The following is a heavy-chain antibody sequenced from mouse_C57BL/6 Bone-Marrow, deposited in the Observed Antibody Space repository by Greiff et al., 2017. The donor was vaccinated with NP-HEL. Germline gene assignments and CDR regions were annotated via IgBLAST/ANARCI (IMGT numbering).Heavy chain of an antibody. CDR3: ARHYYGSSYVWYYFDY. CDR1: GFTFSDYG. V-gene: IGHV5-15*01. Sequence: EVKVVESGGGLVQPGGSLKLSCAASGFTFSDYGMAWVRQAPRKGPEWVAFISNLAYSIYYADTVTGRFTISRENAKNTLYLEMSSLRSEDTAMYYCARHYYGSSYVWYYFDYWGQGTTLTVSS. D-gene: IGHD1-1*01. J-gene: IGHJ2*01. CDR2: ISNLAYSI.